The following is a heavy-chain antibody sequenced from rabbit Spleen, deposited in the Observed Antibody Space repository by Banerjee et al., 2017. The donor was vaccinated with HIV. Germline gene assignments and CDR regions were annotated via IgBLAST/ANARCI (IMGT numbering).Heavy chain of an antibody. Sequence: QSLEESGGGLVQPEGSLALTCKASGFSFSSSDYICWVRQAPGKGLEWISCIAGSSSGFTYSATWAKGRFTISKTSSTTVTLQMTGLTAADTAIYFCARHWDLWGPGTLVTVS. V-gene: IGHV1S40*01. CDR1: GFSFSSSDY. CDR2: IAGSSSGFT. J-gene: IGHJ4*01. CDR3: ARHWDL.